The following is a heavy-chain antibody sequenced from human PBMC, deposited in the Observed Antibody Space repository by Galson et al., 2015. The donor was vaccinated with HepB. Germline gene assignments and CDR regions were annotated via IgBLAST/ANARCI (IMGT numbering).Heavy chain of an antibody. Sequence: SLSVSCAASGLTFSSYSMNWVRQAPGTALNWVSYICSSRSTIDYADSVKGRFTISRDNAKNSLYLQMNSLRDEDTAVYYCARGMDYYDSSGYYYWGQGTLVTVSS. D-gene: IGHD3-22*01. CDR3: ARGMDYYDSSGYYY. V-gene: IGHV3-48*02. CDR1: GLTFSSYS. CDR2: ICSSRSTI. J-gene: IGHJ4*02.